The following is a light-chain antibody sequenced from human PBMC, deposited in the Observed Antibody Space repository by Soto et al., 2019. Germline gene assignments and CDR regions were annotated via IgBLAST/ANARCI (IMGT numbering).Light chain of an antibody. CDR1: QSVSSY. V-gene: IGKV3-11*01. J-gene: IGKJ1*01. CDR3: QQRSNWLLA. Sequence: EIVLTQSPATLSLSPGERATLSCRASQSVSSYLAWYQQKPGQAPRLLIYDASNRATGIPARFSGSGSGTDFTLTISSLEPEDFAVYYCQQRSNWLLAFGQGTKVGIK. CDR2: DAS.